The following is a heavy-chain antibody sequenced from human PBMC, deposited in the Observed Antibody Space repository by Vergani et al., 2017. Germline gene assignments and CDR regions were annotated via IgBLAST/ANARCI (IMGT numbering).Heavy chain of an antibody. D-gene: IGHD1-26*01. CDR1: GFTFSSYW. V-gene: IGHV3-7*01. CDR3: AISESYPPSRDYGMDF. CDR2: IKQDGSEK. J-gene: IGHJ6*02. Sequence: EVQLVESGGGLVQPGGSLRLSCAASGFTFSSYWMSWVRQAPGKGLEWVANIKQDGSEKYYVDSVKGRFTISRDNAKNSLYLQMNSLRAEDTAVYYCAISESYPPSRDYGMDFWDQGTMVIVSS.